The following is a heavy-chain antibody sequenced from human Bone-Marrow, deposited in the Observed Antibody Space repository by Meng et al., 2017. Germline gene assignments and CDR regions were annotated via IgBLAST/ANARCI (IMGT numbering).Heavy chain of an antibody. CDR2: MNPNSGNK. D-gene: IGHD3-10*01. CDR3: ARGDWVEYYYGSGQNYYYGMDV. CDR1: GYTFTSYD. J-gene: IGHJ6*02. V-gene: IGHV1-8*03. Sequence: ASVKVSCKASGYTFTSYDINWVRQATGQGLEWMGWMNPNSGNKGYAQKFQGRVTITRNTSISTAYMELNSLRSEETTVYCCARGDWVEYYYGSGQNYYYGMDVWGQGTTVTVSS.